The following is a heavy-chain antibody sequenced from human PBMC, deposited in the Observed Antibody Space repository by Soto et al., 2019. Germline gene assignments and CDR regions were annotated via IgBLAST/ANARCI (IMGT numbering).Heavy chain of an antibody. CDR3: ARADGPGFVGP. V-gene: IGHV1-3*05. CDR1: GYTFTSYG. J-gene: IGHJ5*02. D-gene: IGHD2-2*01. Sequence: QVQLVQSGAEEKKPGASLKVSYKASGYTFTSYGIQWVRQAPGQRLEWMGWINAGNGNTKYSQKFQGRVTITRDTSASTAYMELSSLRSEDTAVYYCARADGPGFVGPWGQGTLVTVSS. CDR2: INAGNGNT.